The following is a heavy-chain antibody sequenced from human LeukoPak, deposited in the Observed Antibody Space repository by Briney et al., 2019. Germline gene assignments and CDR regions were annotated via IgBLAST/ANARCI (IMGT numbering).Heavy chain of an antibody. J-gene: IGHJ4*02. CDR1: GYSFSNLY. D-gene: IGHD3-16*01. Sequence: ASVKVSCKASGYSFSNLYIHWVRHEPGERLEWMGMNNPSGGSTIYAQKFQGRLTMTRDTSTSTVYMELTSLRSEDTAVYFCATGGYDWDAYDYWGQGTPVTVSS. CDR3: ATGGYDWDAYDY. CDR2: NNPSGGST. V-gene: IGHV1-46*01.